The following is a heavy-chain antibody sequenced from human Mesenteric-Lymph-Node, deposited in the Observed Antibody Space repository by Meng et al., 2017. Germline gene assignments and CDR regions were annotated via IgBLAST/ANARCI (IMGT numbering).Heavy chain of an antibody. Sequence: SETLSLTCTVSGGSIISSYCSWIRQPPGKGLEWVGYIYYNGITYYNPSLKSRVSISVDTPKNQCSLKLTSVTAADTAVYFCARGFSFYSDSGCYDVGFDHWGQGSLVTVSS. CDR2: IYYNGIT. CDR3: ARGFSFYSDSGCYDVGFDH. CDR1: GGSIISSY. D-gene: IGHD3-10*01. J-gene: IGHJ4*02. V-gene: IGHV4-59*01.